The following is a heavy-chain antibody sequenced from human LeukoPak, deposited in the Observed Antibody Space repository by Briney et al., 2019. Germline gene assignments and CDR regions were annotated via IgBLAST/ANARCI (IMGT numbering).Heavy chain of an antibody. Sequence: SETLSLTCTVSGGSINNYYWSWIRQPPGKGLEWIGYIYYSGSTNYNPSLKSRVTISVDTSKNRFSLKLSSVTAADTAVYYCARGRDSYDSSSFFDYWGQGTLVTVSS. CDR3: ARGRDSYDSSSFFDY. CDR2: IYYSGST. D-gene: IGHD3-22*01. J-gene: IGHJ4*02. CDR1: GGSINNYY. V-gene: IGHV4-59*01.